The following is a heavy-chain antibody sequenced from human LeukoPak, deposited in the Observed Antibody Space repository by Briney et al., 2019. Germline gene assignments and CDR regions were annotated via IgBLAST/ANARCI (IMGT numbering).Heavy chain of an antibody. J-gene: IGHJ4*02. Sequence: GESLKISCKDSGSTFTSHWIGWVRQMPGKGLEWMGVIYPADSETTYSQSFQGQVTISADKSISTAYLQWSSLKASDTAMYYCATPTTGCSSTSCYLLFWGRGTLVTVSS. CDR3: ATPTTGCSSTSCYLLF. V-gene: IGHV5-51*01. CDR2: IYPADSET. CDR1: GSTFTSHW. D-gene: IGHD2-2*01.